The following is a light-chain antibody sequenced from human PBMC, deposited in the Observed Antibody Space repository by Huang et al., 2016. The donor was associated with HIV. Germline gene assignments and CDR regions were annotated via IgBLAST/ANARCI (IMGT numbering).Light chain of an antibody. CDR3: QQSYSTPHT. CDR1: QSISSY. V-gene: IGKV1-39*01. Sequence: DIQMTQSPSSLSASVGDRVSITCRASQSISSYLNWYQQKPVKAPNLLICAASSLQSWVPSRFSGSGSGTDFTLTISSLQPEDFATYYCQQSYSTPHTFGQGTKLEIK. J-gene: IGKJ2*01. CDR2: AAS.